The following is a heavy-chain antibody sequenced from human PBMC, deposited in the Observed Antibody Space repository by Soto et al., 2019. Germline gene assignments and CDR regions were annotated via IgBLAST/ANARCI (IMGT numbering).Heavy chain of an antibody. CDR1: GFTFSSYA. V-gene: IGHV3-30-3*01. Sequence: QVQLVESGGGVVQPGRSLRLSCAASGFTFSSYAMHWVRQAPGKGLEWVAVISYDGSNKYYADSVKGRFTISRDNSKNTLYLQMNSLRAEDTAVYYCARDWWREWDVGGPFDYWGQGTLVTVSS. J-gene: IGHJ4*02. CDR2: ISYDGSNK. CDR3: ARDWWREWDVGGPFDY. D-gene: IGHD1-26*01.